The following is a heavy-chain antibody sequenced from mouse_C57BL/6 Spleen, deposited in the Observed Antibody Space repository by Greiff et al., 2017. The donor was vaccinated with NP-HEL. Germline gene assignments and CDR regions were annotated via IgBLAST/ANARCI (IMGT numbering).Heavy chain of an antibody. Sequence: VQLQQSGAELVKPGASVKISCKASGYAFSSYWMNWVKQRPGQGLEWIGQIYPGDGDPNYNGKFKGKATLTADKSSSTAYMQLSSLTSEDSAVYFCARGYYGNPSYYFDDWGQGTTLTVSS. J-gene: IGHJ2*01. CDR2: IYPGDGDP. CDR1: GYAFSSYW. CDR3: ARGYYGNPSYYFDD. D-gene: IGHD1-1*01. V-gene: IGHV1-80*01.